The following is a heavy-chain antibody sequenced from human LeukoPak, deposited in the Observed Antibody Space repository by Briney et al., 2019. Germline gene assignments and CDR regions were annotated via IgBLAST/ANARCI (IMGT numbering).Heavy chain of an antibody. D-gene: IGHD5-12*01. V-gene: IGHV3-7*01. J-gene: IGHJ6*02. Sequence: GGSLRLSCAASGFTFSSYWMSWVRQAPGKGLEWVTNMNLDGSEKYYVDSVKGRFTISRDNAKNSLYLQMHSLRAEDTAVYYCGRDKKWLQYYYGVDVWGQGTTVIVSS. CDR3: GRDKKWLQYYYGVDV. CDR1: GFTFSSYW. CDR2: MNLDGSEK.